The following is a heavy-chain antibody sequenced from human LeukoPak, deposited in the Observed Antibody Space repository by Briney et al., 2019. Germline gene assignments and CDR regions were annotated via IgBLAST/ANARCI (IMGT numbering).Heavy chain of an antibody. CDR3: ARSSVDIAAAGTEYFDY. CDR2: IYYSGST. V-gene: IGHV4-59*11. Sequence: SETLSLTCTVSGGSISSHYWGWIRQPPGKGLEWIGYIYYSGSTNYNPSLKSRVTISVDTSKNQFSLKLSSVTAADTAVYYCARSSVDIAAAGTEYFDYWGQGTLVTVSS. CDR1: GGSISSHY. D-gene: IGHD6-13*01. J-gene: IGHJ4*02.